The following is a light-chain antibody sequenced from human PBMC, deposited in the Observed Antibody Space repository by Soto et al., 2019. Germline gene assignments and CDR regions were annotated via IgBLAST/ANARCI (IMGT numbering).Light chain of an antibody. Sequence: QSLLSQPASVSGSPGQSITISCTGTNSDVGAYDYVSWYQQHPDKAPKLMIYEVSYRPSGVSNRFSGSKSVNTATLTISGLQAEDEADYYCSSYTTSRTRVFGTGTKVTVL. CDR1: NSDVGAYDY. V-gene: IGLV2-14*03. CDR2: EVS. CDR3: SSYTTSRTRV. J-gene: IGLJ1*01.